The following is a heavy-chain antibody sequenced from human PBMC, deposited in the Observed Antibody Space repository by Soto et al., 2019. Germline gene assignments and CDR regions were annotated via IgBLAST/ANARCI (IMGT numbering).Heavy chain of an antibody. D-gene: IGHD2-8*01. CDR3: ARGGCFWCTCHSFAGSFFFYMDG. J-gene: IGHJ6*03. CDR2: INSDGSVS. V-gene: IGHV3-74*02. Sequence: EVQLVESGGGLVQPGGSLRLSCAASGFTFSNYWMYWVRQAPGKGLEWVSRINSDGSVSSHADSVRGRLTISRDNVKNTLYLPIDRLRGGDPGVFFCARGGCFWCTCHSFAGSFFFYMDGWGKGTTVTVFS. CDR1: GFTFSNYW.